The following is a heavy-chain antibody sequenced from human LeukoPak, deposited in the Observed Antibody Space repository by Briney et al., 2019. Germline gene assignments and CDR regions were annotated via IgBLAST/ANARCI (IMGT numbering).Heavy chain of an antibody. CDR3: TSVRYFYPVEAFDL. CDR1: GYTFASYD. V-gene: IGHV1-8*01. J-gene: IGHJ3*01. CDR2: MKPNNGNT. D-gene: IGHD3-9*01. Sequence: VASVKVSCKASGYTFASYDINWVRQAPGQGLEWIGWMKPNNGNTGYAQKFQGRVSMTRDTSIDTAYLELSSLRSEDTAVYYCTSVRYFYPVEAFDLWGQGAMVTVSS.